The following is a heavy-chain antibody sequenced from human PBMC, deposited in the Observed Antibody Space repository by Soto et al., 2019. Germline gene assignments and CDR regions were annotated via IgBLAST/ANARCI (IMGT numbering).Heavy chain of an antibody. CDR2: FDPEEGKM. Sequence: ASVKVSCKVYGYSLNELCMHWVRQPPGKGLEWIGGFDPEEGKMIYAQNFQGRVTMTEDTSTDTAYMELNSLTSEDTAIYYCARDLGVASATLSLLYLQPWGQGTLVPVSS. CDR1: GYSLNELC. CDR3: ARDLGVASATLSLLYLQP. V-gene: IGHV1-24*01. D-gene: IGHD3-10*01. J-gene: IGHJ1*01.